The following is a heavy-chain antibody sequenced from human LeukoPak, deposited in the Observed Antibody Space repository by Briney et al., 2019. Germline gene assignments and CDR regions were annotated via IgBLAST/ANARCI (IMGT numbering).Heavy chain of an antibody. Sequence: SETLSLTCTVSGYSISSGYYWGWIRQPPGKGLEWIGYIYYSGSTNYNPSLKSRVTISVDTSKNQFSLKLSSVTAADTAVYYCARVSGPFSYGNWFDAWGQGTLVTVSS. V-gene: IGHV4-61*01. CDR1: GYSISSGYY. CDR2: IYYSGST. CDR3: ARVSGPFSYGNWFDA. D-gene: IGHD5-18*01. J-gene: IGHJ5*02.